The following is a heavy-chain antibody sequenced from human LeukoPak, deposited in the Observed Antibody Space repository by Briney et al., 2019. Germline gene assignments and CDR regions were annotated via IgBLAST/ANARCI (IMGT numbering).Heavy chain of an antibody. J-gene: IGHJ2*01. D-gene: IGHD4-17*01. CDR3: AREVEGTVTKIELSYWYFDL. Sequence: SGGSLRLSCAVSGFSVSSNYLSWVRQAPGKGLQWVSYISSGGDIMHYADSVKGRFTISRDNAKNSLYLQMNSLRAEDTAVYYCAREVEGTVTKIELSYWYFDLWGRGTLVTVSS. V-gene: IGHV3-48*04. CDR2: ISSGGDIM. CDR1: GFSVSSNY.